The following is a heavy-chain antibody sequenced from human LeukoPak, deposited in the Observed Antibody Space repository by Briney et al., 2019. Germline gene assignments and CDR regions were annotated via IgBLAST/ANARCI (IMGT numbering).Heavy chain of an antibody. CDR2: IKQDGSEK. V-gene: IGHV3-7*01. D-gene: IGHD3-22*01. J-gene: IGHJ6*02. CDR3: ARGFDDSSGFYPYGMDV. Sequence: PGGSLRLSCAASGFTFSSYWMSWVRQAPGKGLEWVANIKQDGSEKYYVDSVKGRFTISRDNAKNSLYLQMNSLRAEDTAVYYCARGFDDSSGFYPYGMDVWGQGTTVTVSS. CDR1: GFTFSSYW.